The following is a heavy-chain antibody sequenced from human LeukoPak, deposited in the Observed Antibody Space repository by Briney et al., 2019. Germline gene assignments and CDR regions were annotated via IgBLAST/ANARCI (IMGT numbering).Heavy chain of an antibody. Sequence: PGGSPRLSCAASGFTFSSYSMNWVRQAPGKGLEWVSYISNSSSTIYYADSVKGRFTISRDNAKNSLYLQMNSLRAEDTAVYYCARVFYYYDSSGYYYEVFDYWGQGTLVTVSS. CDR1: GFTFSSYS. CDR3: ARVFYYYDSSGYYYEVFDY. V-gene: IGHV3-48*01. J-gene: IGHJ4*02. D-gene: IGHD3-22*01. CDR2: ISNSSSTI.